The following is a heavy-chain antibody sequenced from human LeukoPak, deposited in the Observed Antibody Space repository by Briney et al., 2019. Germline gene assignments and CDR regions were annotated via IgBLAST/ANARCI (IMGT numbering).Heavy chain of an antibody. J-gene: IGHJ4*02. V-gene: IGHV4-59*01. D-gene: IGHD5-12*01. Sequence: SETLSLTCTLSSGSISTYYWSWIRQPPGKGLEWIGYIYHSGSTNYNPSLKSRVTISVDTSKNQFSLKLSSVTAADAAVYYCARGGGYASPIGYWGQGALVTVSS. CDR2: IYHSGST. CDR1: SGSISTYY. CDR3: ARGGGYASPIGY.